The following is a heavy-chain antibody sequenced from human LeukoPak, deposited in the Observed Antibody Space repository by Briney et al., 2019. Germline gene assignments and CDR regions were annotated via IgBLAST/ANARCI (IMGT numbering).Heavy chain of an antibody. J-gene: IGHJ4*02. CDR3: AILPGPSGWYNVFDY. Sequence: ASVKVSCKASGYTFTGYYMHWVRQAPGQGLEWMGWINPNSGGTNYAQKFQGRVTMTRDTSISTAYMELSRLRSDDTAVYYCAILPGPSGWYNVFDYWGQGTLVTVSS. CDR1: GYTFTGYY. D-gene: IGHD6-19*01. V-gene: IGHV1-2*02. CDR2: INPNSGGT.